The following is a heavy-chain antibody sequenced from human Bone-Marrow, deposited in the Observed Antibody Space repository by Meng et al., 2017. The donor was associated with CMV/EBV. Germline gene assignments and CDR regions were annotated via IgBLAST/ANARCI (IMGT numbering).Heavy chain of an antibody. CDR2: IRYDGSNK. J-gene: IGHJ4*02. V-gene: IGHV3-30*02. Sequence: GESLKISCAASGFTFSSYGMHWVRQAPGKGLEWVAFIRYDGSNKYYADSVKGRFTISRDNSKNTLYLQMNSLRVEDTAVYYCAKVGGYSSMSDYWGQGILVTVSS. D-gene: IGHD6-13*01. CDR3: AKVGGYSSMSDY. CDR1: GFTFSSYG.